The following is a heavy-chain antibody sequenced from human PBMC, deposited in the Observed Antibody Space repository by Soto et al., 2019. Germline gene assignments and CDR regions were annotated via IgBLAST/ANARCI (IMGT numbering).Heavy chain of an antibody. CDR1: GESFIGYY. D-gene: IGHD5-12*01. J-gene: IGHJ5*02. Sequence: QVHLQQWGAGLLKPSETLSLTCAVYGESFIGYYWTWIRQPPGKGLEWIGEINHRGSTNYNTSLKRRVTISIDTSKNQFPLKLNSVTAADTSVYFCARTDIVTTNWFDPWGQGTLVTVSS. CDR2: INHRGST. V-gene: IGHV4-34*02. CDR3: ARTDIVTTNWFDP.